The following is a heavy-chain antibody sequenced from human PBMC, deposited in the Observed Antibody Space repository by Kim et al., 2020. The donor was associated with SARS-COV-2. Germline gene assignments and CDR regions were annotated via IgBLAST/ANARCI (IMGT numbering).Heavy chain of an antibody. D-gene: IGHD6-19*01. CDR3: VRQGRIGSGSPDY. Sequence: GESLKISCKASGYKLSTYWISWVRQMPGKGLEWMGRIDPGDSYSNYSPSFQGRVTISVDKSINTAYLQWSSLEASDTAMYYCVRQGRIGSGSPDYWGQGTLGTVSS. CDR2: IDPGDSYS. J-gene: IGHJ4*02. V-gene: IGHV5-10-1*01. CDR1: GYKLSTYW.